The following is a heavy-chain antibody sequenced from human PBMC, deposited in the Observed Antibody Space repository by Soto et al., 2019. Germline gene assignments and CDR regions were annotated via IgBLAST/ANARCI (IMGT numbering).Heavy chain of an antibody. V-gene: IGHV2-70*20. CDR2: IDWDDDK. J-gene: IGHJ4*02. CDR3: ARASLGSGSFLFDY. D-gene: IGHD3-10*01. CDR1: GFSLSTTGMC. Sequence: YGPTLVNPTQTLTLTCTFSGFSLSTTGMCVSWVRQPPGKALEWLGLIDWDDDKYYNTSLKSRFTISKDTSKNQVVLTMTNMDPVDTATYYCARASLGSGSFLFDYWGQGALVTVSS.